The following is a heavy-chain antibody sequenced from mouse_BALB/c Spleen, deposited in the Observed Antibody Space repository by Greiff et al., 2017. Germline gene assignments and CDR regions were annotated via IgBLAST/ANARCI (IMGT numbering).Heavy chain of an antibody. CDR1: GYTFTNYW. Sequence: VQLQQSGAELVRPGTSVKISCKASGYTFTNYWLGWVKQRPGHGLEWIGDIYPGGGYTNYNEKFKGKATLTADTSSSTAYMQLSSLTSEDSAVYFCARLPPYSLYAMDYWGQGTSVTVSS. V-gene: IGHV1-63*02. D-gene: IGHD1-1*01. CDR2: IYPGGGYT. CDR3: ARLPPYSLYAMDY. J-gene: IGHJ4*01.